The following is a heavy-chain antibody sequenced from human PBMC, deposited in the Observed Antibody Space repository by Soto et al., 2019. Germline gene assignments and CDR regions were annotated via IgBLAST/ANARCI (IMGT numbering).Heavy chain of an antibody. CDR1: GGSISSGDYY. D-gene: IGHD2-15*01. Sequence: PSGTLSLTCTVSGGSISSGDYYWSWIRQPPGKGLEWIGYIYYSGSTYYNPSLKSRVTISVDTSKNQFSLKLSSVTAADTAVYYCARYSSNGGNSYYYFDYWGQGTLVTVSS. J-gene: IGHJ4*02. CDR2: IYYSGST. CDR3: ARYSSNGGNSYYYFDY. V-gene: IGHV4-30-4*01.